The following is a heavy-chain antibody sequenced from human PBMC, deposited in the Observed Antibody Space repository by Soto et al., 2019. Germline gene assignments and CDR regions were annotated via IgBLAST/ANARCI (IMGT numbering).Heavy chain of an antibody. D-gene: IGHD1-26*01. CDR2: VHYTAST. Sequence: PSETLSLTCTVSEGSINWSPDYWGWLRQPPGKEPQWIASVHYTASTYYNPSLKSQVTISVDTSKNQFSLKLSSVTAADTAVYYCASIMGAIHFDYWGQGTLVTVSS. CDR3: ASIMGAIHFDY. V-gene: IGHV4-39*01. CDR1: EGSINWSPDY. J-gene: IGHJ4*02.